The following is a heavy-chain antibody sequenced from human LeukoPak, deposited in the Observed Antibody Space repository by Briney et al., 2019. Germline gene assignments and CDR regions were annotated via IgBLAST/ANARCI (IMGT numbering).Heavy chain of an antibody. CDR3: ARGNYDSSGYLSQRGSSFSDY. CDR1: GYTFTGYY. J-gene: IGHJ4*02. Sequence: ASVKVSCKASGYTFTGYYMHWVRQAPGQGLEWMGWINPNSGGTNYAQKFQGRVTMTRDTSISTAYMELSRLRSDDTAVYYCARGNYDSSGYLSQRGSSFSDYWGQGTLVTVSS. CDR2: INPNSGGT. V-gene: IGHV1-2*02. D-gene: IGHD3-22*01.